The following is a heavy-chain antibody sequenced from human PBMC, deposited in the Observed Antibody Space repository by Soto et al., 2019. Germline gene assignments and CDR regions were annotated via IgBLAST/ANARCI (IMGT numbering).Heavy chain of an antibody. CDR3: ARLLYYYDSSGYFQH. J-gene: IGHJ1*01. CDR2: ISAYNGNA. D-gene: IGHD3-22*01. Sequence: GSVKVSFKASGYTLTSYGFNWVGQAPGQGLEWMGWISAYNGNANYAQKLQGRVTMTTDTSASTAYMELRSLRSDDTAVYYCARLLYYYDSSGYFQHWGQGTLVTVSS. CDR1: GYTLTSYG. V-gene: IGHV1-18*01.